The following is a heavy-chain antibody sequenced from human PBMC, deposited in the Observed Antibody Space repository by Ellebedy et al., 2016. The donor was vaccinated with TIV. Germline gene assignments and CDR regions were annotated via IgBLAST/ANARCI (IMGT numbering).Heavy chain of an antibody. CDR1: LVSFSGYT. CDR2: INHRGVT. D-gene: IGHD3-10*01. V-gene: IGHV4-34*01. Sequence: SETLSLXXQIDLVSFSGYTWAWIRQAPGKGLEWIGDINHRGVTKYISSLKSRVTISLDTSKRQFSLNLTSVTAADTAFYYCARASMVRGLAGWGQGTLVTVSS. CDR3: ARASMVRGLAG. J-gene: IGHJ4*02.